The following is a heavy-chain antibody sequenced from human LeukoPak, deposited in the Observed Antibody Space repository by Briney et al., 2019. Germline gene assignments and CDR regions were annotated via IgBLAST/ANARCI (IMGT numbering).Heavy chain of an antibody. J-gene: IGHJ4*02. CDR2: IIPIFGTA. V-gene: IGHV1-69*13. Sequence: SVKVSCKASGGTFSSYAISWVRQAPGQGLEWMGGIIPIFGTANYAQKFQGRVTITADESTSTACMELSSLRSEDTAVYYCAGPSAGLVGALPWVLDYWGQGTLVTVSS. CDR1: GGTFSSYA. CDR3: AGPSAGLVGALPWVLDY. D-gene: IGHD1-26*01.